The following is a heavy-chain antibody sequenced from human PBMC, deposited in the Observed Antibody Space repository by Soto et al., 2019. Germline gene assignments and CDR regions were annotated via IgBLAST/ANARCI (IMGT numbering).Heavy chain of an antibody. V-gene: IGHV4-30-4*01. CDR2: IYYRGGT. CDR3: ARDKKSTNDPAVVTFDAFDT. J-gene: IGHJ3*02. Sequence: QVQLQESGPGLVKPSQTLSLTCSVSGVSINSGGFYWSWIRQIPGKGLEWIGYIYYRGGTYYISSLRSRVNMSIDTSKNQFSLDLTDVTAADTAMYYCARDKKSTNDPAVVTFDAFDTWGQGTMVTVSS. CDR1: GVSINSGGFY. D-gene: IGHD2-8*01.